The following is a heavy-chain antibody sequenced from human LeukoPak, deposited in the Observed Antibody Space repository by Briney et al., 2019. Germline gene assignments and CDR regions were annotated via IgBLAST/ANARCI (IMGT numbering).Heavy chain of an antibody. J-gene: IGHJ6*02. Sequence: PGGSLRLSCAASGFTFSSYAMSWVRQAPGKGLEWVSAISGSGGSTYYADSVKGRFTISRDNSKNTLYLQMNSLRAEDTAVYYCARVRSDPVVGATSGMDVWGQGTTVTVSS. D-gene: IGHD1-26*01. V-gene: IGHV3-23*01. CDR2: ISGSGGST. CDR3: ARVRSDPVVGATSGMDV. CDR1: GFTFSSYA.